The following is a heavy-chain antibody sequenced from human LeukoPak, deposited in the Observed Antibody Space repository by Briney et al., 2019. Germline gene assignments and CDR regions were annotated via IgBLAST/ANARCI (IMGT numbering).Heavy chain of an antibody. J-gene: IGHJ3*02. CDR3: ARDLAGMVRGVIIPDAFDI. V-gene: IGHV1-2*02. CDR2: INPNSGGT. CDR1: GYTFTGYY. Sequence: ASVKVSCKASGYTFTGYYMHWVRQAPGQGLEWMGWINPNSGGTNYAQKFQGRVTMTRDTSISTAYMELSRLRSDDTAVYYCARDLAGMVRGVIIPDAFDIWGQGTMVTVSS. D-gene: IGHD3-10*01.